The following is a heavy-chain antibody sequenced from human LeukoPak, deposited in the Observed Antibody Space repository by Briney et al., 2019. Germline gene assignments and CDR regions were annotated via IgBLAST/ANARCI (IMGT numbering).Heavy chain of an antibody. CDR2: ITPGNSEI. CDR3: ATRIHGAFR. D-gene: IGHD2/OR15-2a*01. Sequence: GESLKISCKGSGYSFTTYWIGWMRQMPGTGLEWVAIITPGNSEIQYSASLQGQVTISADKSISTAYLQWSSLKASDSGIYYCATRIHGAFRGGLGTLVTVSS. J-gene: IGHJ4*02. V-gene: IGHV5-51*01. CDR1: GYSFTTYW.